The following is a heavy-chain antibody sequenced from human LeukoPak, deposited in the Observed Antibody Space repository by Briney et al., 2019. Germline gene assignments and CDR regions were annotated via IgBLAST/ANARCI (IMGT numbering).Heavy chain of an antibody. CDR3: ARPLPRVSSSWYDYYYYDMDV. CDR1: GGSISSYY. V-gene: IGHV4-59*08. J-gene: IGHJ6*02. Sequence: PSETLSLTCTVSGGSISSYYWSWIRQPPGKGLEWIGYIYYSGSTNYNPSLKSRVTISVDTSKNQFSLKLSSVTAADTAVYYCARPLPRVSSSWYDYYYYDMDVWGQGTTVTVSS. CDR2: IYYSGST. D-gene: IGHD6-13*01.